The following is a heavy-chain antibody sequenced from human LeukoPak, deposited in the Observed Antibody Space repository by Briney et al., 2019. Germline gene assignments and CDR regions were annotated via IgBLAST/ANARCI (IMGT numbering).Heavy chain of an antibody. V-gene: IGHV4-59*08. CDR2: IRSTGST. CDR1: GGSVSDYF. Sequence: SETLSLTCTVPGGSVSDYFWRWIRQPPGKGLEWVAYIRSTGSTNYNPSLKSRLMISLDTSKSQVSLKLSSVTAADTAVYYCARHNQVTVTTSSYTYPMDVWGQGTTVSVSS. J-gene: IGHJ6*02. D-gene: IGHD4-11*01. CDR3: ARHNQVTVTTSSYTYPMDV.